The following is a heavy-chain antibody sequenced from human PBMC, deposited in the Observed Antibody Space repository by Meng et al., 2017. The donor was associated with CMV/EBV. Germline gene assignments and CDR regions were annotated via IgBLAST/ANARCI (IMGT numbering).Heavy chain of an antibody. CDR1: GFTFSDYY. CDR3: AAELVAHYYYYYGMDV. J-gene: IGHJ6*02. V-gene: IGHV3-11*04. Sequence: GESLKISCAASGFTFSDYYMSWIRQAPGKGLEWVSYISSSGSTIYYADSVKGRFTISRDNAKNSLYLQMNSLRAEDTAVYYCAAELVAHYYYYYGMDVWGQGTTVTVSS. D-gene: IGHD2-8*02. CDR2: ISSSGSTI.